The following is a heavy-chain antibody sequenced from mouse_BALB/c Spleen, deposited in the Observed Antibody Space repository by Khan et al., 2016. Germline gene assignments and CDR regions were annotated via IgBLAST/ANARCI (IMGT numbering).Heavy chain of an antibody. Sequence: EVQLQELGPGLVKPSQSLSLTCTVTGYSITSDYAWNWIRQFPGNKLEWMGYISYSGSTSYNPSLKSRISITRDTSKNQFFLQLNSVTTEDTATYYCARWLGRGYYYAMDYWGQGTSVTVSS. J-gene: IGHJ4*01. CDR3: ARWLGRGYYYAMDY. V-gene: IGHV3-2*02. D-gene: IGHD4-1*01. CDR2: ISYSGST. CDR1: GYSITSDYA.